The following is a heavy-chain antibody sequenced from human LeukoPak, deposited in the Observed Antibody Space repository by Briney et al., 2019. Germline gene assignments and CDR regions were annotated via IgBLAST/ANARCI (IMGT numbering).Heavy chain of an antibody. CDR1: GFTFSSYW. J-gene: IGHJ4*02. D-gene: IGHD3-10*01. CDR3: AREGSGSYYNGGPFDY. V-gene: IGHV3-7*01. CDR2: IKQDGSEK. Sequence: GGSLRLSCAASGFTFSSYWMSWVRQAPGKGLEWVANIKQDGSEKYYVDSVKGRFTISRDNAKNSLYLQMNSLRAEDTAVYYCAREGSGSYYNGGPFDYWGQGTLVTVSS.